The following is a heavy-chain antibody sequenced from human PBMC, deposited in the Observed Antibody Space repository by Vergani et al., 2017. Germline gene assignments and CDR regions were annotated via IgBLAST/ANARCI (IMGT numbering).Heavy chain of an antibody. J-gene: IGHJ6*02. Sequence: EVQLVESGGGLVQPGRSLRLSCAASGFTFDDYAMHWVRQAPGKGLEWVSGISWNSGSIGYADSVKGRFTISRDNAKNSLYLQMNSLRAEDMALYYCAKDGVYDPYYYYGRDVWGQGTTVTVSS. CDR1: GFTFDDYA. V-gene: IGHV3-9*03. D-gene: IGHD5/OR15-5a*01. CDR3: AKDGVYDPYYYYGRDV. CDR2: ISWNSGSI.